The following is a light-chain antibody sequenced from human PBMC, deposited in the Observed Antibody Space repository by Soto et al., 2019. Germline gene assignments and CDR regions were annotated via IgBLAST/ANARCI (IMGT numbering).Light chain of an antibody. CDR1: QSISSY. V-gene: IGKV1-39*01. CDR2: AAS. J-gene: IGKJ1*01. CDR3: QQSYSNPRT. Sequence: DIPMTQSPSSPSASLGDRVTIPCRASQSISSYLNWYQQKKGKAPKILIYAASSLQSGVPSRFSGSGSGTDFTLTISSLQPEDFETYYCQQSYSNPRTFGQGTKVDIK.